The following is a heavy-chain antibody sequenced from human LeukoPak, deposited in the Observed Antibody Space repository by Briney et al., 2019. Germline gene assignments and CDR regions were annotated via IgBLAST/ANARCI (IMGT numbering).Heavy chain of an antibody. J-gene: IGHJ4*01. V-gene: IGHV4-59*01. D-gene: IGHD6-19*01. CDR3: ARETSLAGFASGLGFNY. Sequence: SETLSLTCTVSGVSISGWYWSWIRQPPGKGLEWIGNIYGSGYTNYNPSLKSRVTMSIDTSKNHFSLKLTSVTAADTATYYCARETSLAGFASGLGFNYWGQGILVSVSS. CDR1: GVSISGWY. CDR2: IYGSGYT.